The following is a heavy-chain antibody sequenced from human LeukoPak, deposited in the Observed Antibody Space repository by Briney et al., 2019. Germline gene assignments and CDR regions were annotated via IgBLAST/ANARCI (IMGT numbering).Heavy chain of an antibody. V-gene: IGHV3-23*01. CDR2: ITGSGGST. D-gene: IGHD3-10*01. CDR1: GFSFSNYG. Sequence: GGSLRLSCAASGFSFSNYGMNWVRQAPGKGLEWVSGITGSGGSTYYAGSVKGRFTISRDNSKNTLYLQMNSLRAEDTAVYYCAKRALWFGELFGYYYMDVWGKGTTVTISS. CDR3: AKRALWFGELFGYYYMDV. J-gene: IGHJ6*03.